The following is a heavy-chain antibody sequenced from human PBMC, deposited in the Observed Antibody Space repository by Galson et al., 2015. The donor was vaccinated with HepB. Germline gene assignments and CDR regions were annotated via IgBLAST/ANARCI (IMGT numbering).Heavy chain of an antibody. CDR2: ISSDGSNK. J-gene: IGHJ4*02. D-gene: IGHD6-6*01. CDR3: PVLKVGY. CDR1: GFTFSSYA. Sequence: SLRLSCAASGFTFSSYAMHWVRQAPGKGLEWLAVISSDGSNKHYADSVKGRFTISRDNSRNTLYLQMNSLRAEDTAVYYCPVLKVGYWGQGTLVTVSS. V-gene: IGHV3-30-3*01.